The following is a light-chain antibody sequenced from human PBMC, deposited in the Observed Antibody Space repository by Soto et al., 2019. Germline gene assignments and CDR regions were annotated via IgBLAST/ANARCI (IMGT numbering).Light chain of an antibody. V-gene: IGKV4-1*01. J-gene: IGKJ4*01. CDR2: WAS. CDR1: QSLLFSSNKKNY. Sequence: DSVLTQSPASLAVSLSERATINCKSSQSLLFSSNKKNYLAWYQQRPGQPPKLLIYWASSRESGVPDRFTGSGSGTDFTLSISSLQAEDVAVYYCQQFYSSPLTFGGGTKVDI. CDR3: QQFYSSPLT.